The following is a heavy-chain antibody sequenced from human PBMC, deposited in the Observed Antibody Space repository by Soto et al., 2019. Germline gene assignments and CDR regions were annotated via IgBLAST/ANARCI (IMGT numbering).Heavy chain of an antibody. CDR3: AIAMAGKWHPFDY. CDR1: GFTFSSYW. CDR2: INQDGSEK. V-gene: IGHV3-7*02. Sequence: GGSLRLSCAASGFTFSSYWMNWVRQAPGKGLEWVANINQDGSEKYYVDSVKGRFTISRDNTKNSLYLQMNSLRAEDTAVYYCAIAMAGKWHPFDYWGHGILVTVAS. J-gene: IGHJ4*01. D-gene: IGHD6-19*01.